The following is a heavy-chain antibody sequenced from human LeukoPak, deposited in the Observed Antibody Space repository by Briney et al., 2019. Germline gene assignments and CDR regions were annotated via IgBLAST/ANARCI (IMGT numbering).Heavy chain of an antibody. Sequence: PSETLSLTCTVSGGSITSSPYHWAWLRQPPGRGPEWIGTVSHTGATQYSPSLTSRVTISLDTSKNQFSLKLSSVTAADTAVYYCARQLNPHKLPSLRVYYMDVWGKGTTVTISS. J-gene: IGHJ6*03. CDR3: ARQLNPHKLPSLRVYYMDV. CDR2: VSHTGAT. D-gene: IGHD2-15*01. CDR1: GGSITSSPYH. V-gene: IGHV4-39*01.